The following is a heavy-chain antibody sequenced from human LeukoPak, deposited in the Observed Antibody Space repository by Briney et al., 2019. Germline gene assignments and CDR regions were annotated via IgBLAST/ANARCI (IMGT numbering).Heavy chain of an antibody. CDR3: ARVLDITGTILDAFDI. J-gene: IGHJ3*02. CDR2: IISDGSST. CDR1: GLTFSSYW. D-gene: IGHD1-20*01. Sequence: PGGSLRLSCAASGLTFSSYWMHWVRQVPGKGLVWVSRIISDGSSTSYADSVKGRFTISRDNAKNSLYLQMNSLRAEDTAVYYCARVLDITGTILDAFDIWGQGTMVTASS. V-gene: IGHV3-74*01.